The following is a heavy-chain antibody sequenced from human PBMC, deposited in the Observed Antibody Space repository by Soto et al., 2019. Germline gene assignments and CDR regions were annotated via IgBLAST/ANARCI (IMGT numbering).Heavy chain of an antibody. CDR1: GLTVSGKKY. V-gene: IGHV3-53*01. CDR2: LYDVDGS. J-gene: IGHJ3*01. D-gene: IGHD1-1*01. CDR3: ATWHEREHAYDV. Sequence: DVQLVESVGGLMQPGESLRLSCAASGLTVSGKKYVTWVRQAPGKGLAWVSALYDVDGSFYADSVKGRFTTSSDSSKTTVYLQMNGLRPDDTAVYYCATWHEREHAYDVWGQGTTVTVSS.